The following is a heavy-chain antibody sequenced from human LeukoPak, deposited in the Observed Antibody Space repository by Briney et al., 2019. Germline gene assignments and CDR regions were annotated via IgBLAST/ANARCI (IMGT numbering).Heavy chain of an antibody. CDR1: GGSISSSNW. CDR2: IYHSGST. D-gene: IGHD6-13*01. J-gene: IGHJ4*02. V-gene: IGHV4-4*02. Sequence: PSETLSLTCAVSGGSISSSNWWSWVRQPPGKGLEWIGEIYHSGSTNYNPSLKSRVTISVDKSKNQFSLKLSSVTAADTAVYYCARDSLYSSSWYFDYWGQGTLVTVSS. CDR3: ARDSLYSSSWYFDY.